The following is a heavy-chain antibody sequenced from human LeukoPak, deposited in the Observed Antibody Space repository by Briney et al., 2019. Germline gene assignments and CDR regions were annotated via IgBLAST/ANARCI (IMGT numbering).Heavy chain of an antibody. CDR1: GFSFTDAW. Sequence: GGSLRLSCATSGFSFTDAWMNWVRQVPRKGLEWVGRIKSKADSGTRDFAAPVKGRFSISRDDSKKTFYLQMNGLKTEDTAVYYCSAGTGRSDFDYWGQGTLVTVSS. J-gene: IGHJ4*02. V-gene: IGHV3-15*01. CDR3: SAGTGRSDFDY. D-gene: IGHD1-1*01. CDR2: IKSKADSGTR.